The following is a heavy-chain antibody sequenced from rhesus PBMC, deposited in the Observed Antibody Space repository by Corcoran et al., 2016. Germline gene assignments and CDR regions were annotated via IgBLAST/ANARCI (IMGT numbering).Heavy chain of an antibody. Sequence: QLQLQESGPGLVKHSETLSLTCAVPGGSYSGSWWSWSRQPPGKGLEWGGRIDSSGSTDYNPSLKSRVTISRDTSKNQVSLKLSSVTAADTAVYYCARDFVSSLHWGQGVLVTVSS. V-gene: IGHV4-160*01. CDR1: GGSYSGSW. CDR2: IDSSGST. D-gene: IGHD2-39*01. J-gene: IGHJ4*01. CDR3: ARDFVSSLH.